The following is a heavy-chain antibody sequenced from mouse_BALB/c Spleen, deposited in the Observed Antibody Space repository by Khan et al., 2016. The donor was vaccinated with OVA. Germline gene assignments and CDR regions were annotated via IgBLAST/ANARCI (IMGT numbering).Heavy chain of an antibody. D-gene: IGHD4-1*01. CDR3: ASELGRYYAMDY. Sequence: EVELVESGPGLVKPSQSLSLTCTVTGYSITSDYAWNWIRQFPGNKLEWMGYISYSGSTTYNPSLKSRISITRDTSKDQFFLQLKSVTSKDTATYYCASELGRYYAMDYWGQGTSVTVSS. J-gene: IGHJ4*01. V-gene: IGHV3-2*02. CDR2: ISYSGST. CDR1: GYSITSDYA.